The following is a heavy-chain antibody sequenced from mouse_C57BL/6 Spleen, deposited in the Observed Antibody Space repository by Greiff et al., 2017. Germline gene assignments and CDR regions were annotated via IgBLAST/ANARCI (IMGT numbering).Heavy chain of an antibody. Sequence: EVQLQQSGAELVRPGASVKLSCTASGFNIKDDYMHWVKQRPEQGLEWIGWIDPENGDTEYASKFQGKATITADTSSNTAYLQLSSLTSEDTAVYYCTTCDFTTADYYAMDYWGQGTSVTVSS. CDR2: IDPENGDT. V-gene: IGHV14-4*01. CDR3: TTCDFTTADYYAMDY. CDR1: GFNIKDDY. J-gene: IGHJ4*01. D-gene: IGHD1-2*01.